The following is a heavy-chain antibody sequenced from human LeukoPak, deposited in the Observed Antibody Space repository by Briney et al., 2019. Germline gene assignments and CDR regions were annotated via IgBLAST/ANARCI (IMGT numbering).Heavy chain of an antibody. J-gene: IGHJ4*02. V-gene: IGHV3-48*03. CDR1: GFTFSNYE. CDR2: ITSSGRAI. D-gene: IGHD6-19*01. Sequence: GGSLRLSCAASGFTFSNYEMNWVRQAPGKGLEWLSYITSSGRAIYYADSVKGRFTIPRDNAKNSLYLQMNSLRAEDTAVYYCARDQIGPVAGTDYWGQGTLVTVSS. CDR3: ARDQIGPVAGTDY.